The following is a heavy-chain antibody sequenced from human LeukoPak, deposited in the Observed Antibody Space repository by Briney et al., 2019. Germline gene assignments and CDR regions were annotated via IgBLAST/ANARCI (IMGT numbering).Heavy chain of an antibody. D-gene: IGHD3-22*01. CDR1: GFTFSSYW. J-gene: IGHJ4*02. V-gene: IGHV3-74*01. Sequence: GGSLRLSCAASGFTFSSYWMHWVRQAPGKGLVWVSRINTDGSGTSYADSVKGRFTISRDNAKNSLYLQMNSLRAEDTAVYYCARDRVKDYYDSSGYLFDYWGQGTLVTVSS. CDR3: ARDRVKDYYDSSGYLFDY. CDR2: INTDGSGT.